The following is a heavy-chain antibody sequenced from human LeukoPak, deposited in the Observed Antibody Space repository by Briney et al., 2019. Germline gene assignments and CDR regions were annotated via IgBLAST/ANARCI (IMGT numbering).Heavy chain of an antibody. D-gene: IGHD1-26*01. CDR2: IWYDGSNK. CDR1: GFTFSSYG. CDR3: ALSGGMGTPFDS. V-gene: IGHV3-33*01. Sequence: GRSLRLSCAASGFTFSSYGMHWVRQAPGKGLEWVAVIWYDGSNKYYADSVKGRFTISRDNSKNTLYLQMNSLRAEDTAVYYCALSGGMGTPFDSWGQGNLVTVSS. J-gene: IGHJ4*02.